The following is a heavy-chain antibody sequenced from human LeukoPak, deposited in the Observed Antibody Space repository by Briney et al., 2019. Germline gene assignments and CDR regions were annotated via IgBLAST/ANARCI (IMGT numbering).Heavy chain of an antibody. CDR3: AACSSNCYVSYY. CDR2: ISYDGSNK. CDR1: GFTFSAYA. D-gene: IGHD2-2*01. Sequence: GRSLRLSCAASGFTFSAYAMHWVRQAPGKGLEWVAVISYDGSNKYYADSVKGRFIISGDKSKDTLYLQMNSLRPEDTAVYYCAACSSNCYVSYYWGQGTLVTVSS. J-gene: IGHJ4*02. V-gene: IGHV3-30*01.